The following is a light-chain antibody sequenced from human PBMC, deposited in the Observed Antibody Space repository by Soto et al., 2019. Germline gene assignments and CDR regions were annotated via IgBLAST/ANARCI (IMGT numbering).Light chain of an antibody. V-gene: IGKV1-8*01. J-gene: IGKJ4*01. CDR2: AAS. CDR3: QQYYSYPLT. CDR1: QGISSY. Sequence: IRMTQSPSSFSASTGDRVTITCRASQGISSYLAWYQQKPGKAPKLLIYAASTLQSGVPSRFSGSGSGTDFTLTISCLQSEDFATYYCQQYYSYPLTFGGGTKVEIK.